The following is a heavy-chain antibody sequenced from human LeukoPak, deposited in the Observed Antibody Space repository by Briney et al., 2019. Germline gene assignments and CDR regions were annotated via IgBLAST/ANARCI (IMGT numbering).Heavy chain of an antibody. CDR2: INWNSGTI. D-gene: IGHD4-23*01. CDR3: AKDTQGMTGGFDY. J-gene: IGHJ4*02. CDR1: GFTFSDFY. Sequence: GGSLRLSCAASGFTFSDFYMSWIRQAPGKGLEWVSGINWNSGTIGYADSVKGRFTISRDNAKNSLYLQVSSLRTEDTALYYCAKDTQGMTGGFDYWGQGTLVTVSS. V-gene: IGHV3-9*01.